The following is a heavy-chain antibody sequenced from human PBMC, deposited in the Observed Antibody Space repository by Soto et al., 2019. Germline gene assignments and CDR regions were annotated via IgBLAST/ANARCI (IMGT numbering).Heavy chain of an antibody. D-gene: IGHD6-13*01. CDR1: GGSISSSNYY. CDR3: ARRERAAGTDWWFDP. Sequence: PSETLSLTCTVSGGSISSSNYYWGWVRQAPGKGLVWVSRINTDGSVAMYVDSVKGRFTISRDNSKNTLYLQMNSLRAEDTAVYYCARRERAAGTDWWFDPWGQGTLVTVSS. J-gene: IGHJ5*02. V-gene: IGHV3-74*03. CDR2: INTDGSVA.